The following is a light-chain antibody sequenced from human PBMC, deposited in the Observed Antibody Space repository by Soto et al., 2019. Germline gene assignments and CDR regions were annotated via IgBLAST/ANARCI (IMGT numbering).Light chain of an antibody. J-gene: IGLJ2*01. Sequence: QSVLTQPRSVSGSPGQSVTISCTGTSSDVGGYNYVSWYQQHPGKAPKLMIYDVSKRPSGVPDRFSGYKSGNTASLPISGLQAEDEADSYCCSYAGSYTLVFGGGTKLTVL. CDR2: DVS. V-gene: IGLV2-11*01. CDR1: SSDVGGYNY. CDR3: CSYAGSYTLV.